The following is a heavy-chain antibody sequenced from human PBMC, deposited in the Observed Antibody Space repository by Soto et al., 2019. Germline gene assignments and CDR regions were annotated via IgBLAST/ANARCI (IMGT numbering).Heavy chain of an antibody. Sequence: QMQLVHSGPEVKKPVSSLKVSCKASGDSFGRYAVSWVRQAPGQGLEWMGAIIPVFGTTNYTQKFQGRVTITADDSTTTAYIELSSLRSDDTAVYYCARAPFGRFDPWGQGTLVTVSS. V-gene: IGHV1-69*01. CDR1: GDSFGRYA. D-gene: IGHD3-10*01. CDR3: ARAPFGRFDP. CDR2: IIPVFGTT. J-gene: IGHJ5*02.